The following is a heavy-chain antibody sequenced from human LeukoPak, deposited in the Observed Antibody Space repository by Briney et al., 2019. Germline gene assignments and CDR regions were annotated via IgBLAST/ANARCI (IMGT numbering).Heavy chain of an antibody. CDR3: ARLGYSNGEVVPGASGFQH. V-gene: IGHV3-48*01. Sequence: GGSLRLSCAASGFTFSSYSMNWVRQAPGKGLEWVSYISSSSSTIYYADSVKGRFTISRDNAKSSLYLQMNSLRVEDTAVYYCARLGYSNGEVVPGASGFQHWGQGTLVTVSS. CDR2: ISSSSSTI. CDR1: GFTFSSYS. J-gene: IGHJ1*01. D-gene: IGHD2-2*01.